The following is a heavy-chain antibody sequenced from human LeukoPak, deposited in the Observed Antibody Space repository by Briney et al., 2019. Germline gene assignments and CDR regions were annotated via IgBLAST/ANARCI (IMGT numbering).Heavy chain of an antibody. J-gene: IGHJ3*02. D-gene: IGHD3-10*01. V-gene: IGHV3-9*01. CDR2: ISWNSGSI. Sequence: PGGPLRLSCAASGFTFDDYAMHWVRQAPGKGLEWVSGISWNSGSIGYADSVKGRFTISRDNAKNSLYLQMNSLRAEDTALYYCAKGGYYAGAFDIWGQGTMVTVSS. CDR1: GFTFDDYA. CDR3: AKGGYYAGAFDI.